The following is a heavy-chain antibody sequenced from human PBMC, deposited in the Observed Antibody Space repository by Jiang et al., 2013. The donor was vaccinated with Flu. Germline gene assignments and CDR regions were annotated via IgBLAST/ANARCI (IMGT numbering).Heavy chain of an antibody. V-gene: IGHV3-7*01. CDR2: IKQDGSEK. Sequence: WVRQAPGKGLEWVANIKQDGSEKYYVDSVKGRFTISRDNAKNSLYLQMNSLRAEDTAVYYCARDLTRAVAGTGHFDYWGQGTLVTVSS. D-gene: IGHD6-19*01. J-gene: IGHJ4*02. CDR3: ARDLTRAVAGTGHFDY.